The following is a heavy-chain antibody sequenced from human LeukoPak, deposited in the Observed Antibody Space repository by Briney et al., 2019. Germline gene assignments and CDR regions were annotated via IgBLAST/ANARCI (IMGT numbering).Heavy chain of an antibody. CDR1: GFTFGDYS. CDR3: ARGGRLREGH. CDR2: IRSKAYGGTA. J-gene: IGHJ4*02. Sequence: GGSLRLSCAASGFTFGDYSMNWVRQAPGKGLEWVGFIRSKAYGGTAEYAASVEDRFTISRDDSKNVVYLQMNSLRAEDTAVYYCARGGRLREGHWGQGTLVTVSS. V-gene: IGHV3-49*04. D-gene: IGHD3-3*01.